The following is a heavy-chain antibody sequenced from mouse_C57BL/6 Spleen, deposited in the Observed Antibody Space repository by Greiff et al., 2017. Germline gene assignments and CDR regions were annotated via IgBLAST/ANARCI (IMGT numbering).Heavy chain of an antibody. CDR1: GFNIKDYY. Sequence: EVKLVESGAELVKPGASVKLSCTASGFNIKDYYMHWVQQRPEQGLEWIGRIDPEDGDTNYAQKFQGKATINADTSSNTAYLQLSSLTSEDTAAYYGARGGYYDYYAIDYWGQGTTVTVSS. CDR2: IDPEDGDT. V-gene: IGHV14-2*01. CDR3: ARGGYYDYYAIDY. D-gene: IGHD2-3*01. J-gene: IGHJ4*01.